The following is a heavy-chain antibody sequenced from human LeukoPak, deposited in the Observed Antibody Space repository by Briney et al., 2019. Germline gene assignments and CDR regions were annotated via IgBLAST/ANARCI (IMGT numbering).Heavy chain of an antibody. D-gene: IGHD2-2*01. V-gene: IGHV1-69*02. Sequence: SVKVSCKASGGTFSSYTISWVRQAPGQGLEWMGRIIPILGIANYAQKFQGRVTITADKSTSTAYMELSSLRSEDTAVYYCAKSLSSTKDYYYMDVWDKGTTVTVSS. CDR2: IIPILGIA. J-gene: IGHJ6*03. CDR3: AKSLSSTKDYYYMDV. CDR1: GGTFSSYT.